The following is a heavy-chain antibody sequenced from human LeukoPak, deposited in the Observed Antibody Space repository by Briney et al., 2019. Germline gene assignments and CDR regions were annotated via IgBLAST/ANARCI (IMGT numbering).Heavy chain of an antibody. D-gene: IGHD2-21*02. V-gene: IGHV1-2*04. CDR3: ARAPYCGGDCPPADYFDY. J-gene: IGHJ4*02. CDR2: INPNSGGT. CDR1: GYTFTGYY. Sequence: ASVKVSCKASGYTFTGYYMHWVRQAPGQGLEWMGWINPNSGGTNYAQKFQGWVTMTRDTSISTAYMELSRLRSDDTAVYHCARAPYCGGDCPPADYFDYWGQGTLVTVSS.